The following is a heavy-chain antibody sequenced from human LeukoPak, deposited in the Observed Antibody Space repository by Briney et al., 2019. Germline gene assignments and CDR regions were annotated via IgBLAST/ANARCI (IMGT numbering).Heavy chain of an antibody. D-gene: IGHD4-17*01. V-gene: IGHV3-20*04. Sequence: PGGSLRLSCAASGFTFDDYGMSWVRQAPGKGLEWVSGINWNGGSTGYADSVKGRFTISRDNAKNSLYLQMNSLRAEDTALYYCARDPYGDYVFGNFDYWGQGTLVTVSS. CDR2: INWNGGST. CDR3: ARDPYGDYVFGNFDY. J-gene: IGHJ4*02. CDR1: GFTFDDYG.